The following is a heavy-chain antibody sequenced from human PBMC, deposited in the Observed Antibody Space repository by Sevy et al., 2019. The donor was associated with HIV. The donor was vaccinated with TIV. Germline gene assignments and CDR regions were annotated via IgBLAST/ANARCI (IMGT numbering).Heavy chain of an antibody. V-gene: IGHV1-18*04. CDR1: GYTFTSYN. CDR3: ARDMGYCSGGSCYTWDYYGMDV. CDR2: ISGYNGDT. Sequence: ASVKVSCKASGYTFTSYNINWVRQAPGQGLDWMGRISGYNGDTLYAQKFQGRVTMTTDTSTNTAYMELRSLRSDDTAVYYCARDMGYCSGGSCYTWDYYGMDVWGQGTTVTVSS. J-gene: IGHJ6*02. D-gene: IGHD2-15*01.